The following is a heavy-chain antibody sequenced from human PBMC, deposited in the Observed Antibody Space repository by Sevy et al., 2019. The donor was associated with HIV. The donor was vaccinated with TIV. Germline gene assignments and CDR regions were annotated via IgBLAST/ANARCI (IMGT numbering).Heavy chain of an antibody. CDR1: XXTXXXYX. CDR3: AKDAXXXXXXTXXXX. Sequence: GGSLRLSXAAXXXTXXXYXMTWVXXAXGXGXXXVSAXXXXXNSXYYADSVKGRFTISRDNSKNTLYLQMNSLRAXDTAVYYXAKDAXXXXXXTXXXXWGQXTLVTVSS. CDR2: XXXXXNSX. V-gene: IGHV3-23*01. J-gene: IGHJ1*01.